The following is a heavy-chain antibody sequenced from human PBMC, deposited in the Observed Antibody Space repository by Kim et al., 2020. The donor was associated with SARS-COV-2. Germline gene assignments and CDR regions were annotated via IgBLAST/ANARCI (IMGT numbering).Heavy chain of an antibody. Sequence: KGRFTISRDNAKNSLYLQMNSLRAEDTAVYYCARDRPGRWLHQLAVSFDYWGQGTLVTVSS. V-gene: IGHV3-11*06. D-gene: IGHD3-10*01. J-gene: IGHJ4*02. CDR3: ARDRPGRWLHQLAVSFDY.